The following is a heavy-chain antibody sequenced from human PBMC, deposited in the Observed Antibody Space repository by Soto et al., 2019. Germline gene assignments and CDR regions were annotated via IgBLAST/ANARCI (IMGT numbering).Heavy chain of an antibody. Sequence: QVQLVESGGGVVQPGRSLRLSCAASGFTFSSYAMHWVRQAPGKGLEWVAVISYDGSNKYYADSVKGRFTISRDNSKNPLYLQMNSLRAEDTAVYYCARAFDPWGQGTLVTVSS. CDR1: GFTFSSYA. CDR2: ISYDGSNK. V-gene: IGHV3-30-3*01. CDR3: ARAFDP. J-gene: IGHJ5*02.